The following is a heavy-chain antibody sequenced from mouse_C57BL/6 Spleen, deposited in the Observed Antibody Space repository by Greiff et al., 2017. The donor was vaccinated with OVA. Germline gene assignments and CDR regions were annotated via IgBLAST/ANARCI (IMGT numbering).Heavy chain of an antibody. Sequence: VHLVESGPGLVAPSQSLSITCTVSGFSLTSYAISWVRQPPGKGLEWLGVIWTGGGTNYNSALKSRLSISKDNSKSQVFLKMNSLQTDDTARYYCASLTTVVAYYAMDYWGQGTSVTVSS. CDR1: GFSLTSYA. CDR3: ASLTTVVAYYAMDY. J-gene: IGHJ4*01. CDR2: IWTGGGT. D-gene: IGHD1-1*01. V-gene: IGHV2-9-1*01.